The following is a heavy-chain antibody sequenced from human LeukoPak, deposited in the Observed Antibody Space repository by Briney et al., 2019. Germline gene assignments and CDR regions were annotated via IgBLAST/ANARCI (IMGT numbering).Heavy chain of an antibody. V-gene: IGHV4-38-2*02. D-gene: IGHD4-11*01. CDR1: GYPISSGYY. Sequence: SETLSLTCTVSGYPISSGYYWGWIRQPPGKGLEWIGSIYHSGSTYYNPSLKSRVTISVDTSKNQFSLKLSSVTAADTAVYYCARVSSTVTTTDYYYYYYMDVWGKGTTVTVSS. CDR3: ARVSSTVTTTDYYYYYYMDV. CDR2: IYHSGST. J-gene: IGHJ6*03.